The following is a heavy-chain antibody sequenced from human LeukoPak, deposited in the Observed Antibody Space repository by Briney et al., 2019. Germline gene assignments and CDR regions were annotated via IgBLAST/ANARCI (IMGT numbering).Heavy chain of an antibody. CDR1: GGSFSGYY. CDR2: INHSGST. CDR3: ARGKEFTVSTYYYYYYYMDV. Sequence: PSETLSLTCAVYGGSFSGYYWSWIRQPPGKGLEWIGEINHSGSTNYNPSLKSRVTISVDTSKNQFSLKLSSVTAADTAVYYCARGKEFTVSTYYYYYYYMDVWGKGTTVTVSS. J-gene: IGHJ6*03. D-gene: IGHD4-17*01. V-gene: IGHV4-34*01.